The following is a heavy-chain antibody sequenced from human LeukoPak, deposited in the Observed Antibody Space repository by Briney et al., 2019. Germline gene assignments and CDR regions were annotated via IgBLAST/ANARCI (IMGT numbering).Heavy chain of an antibody. V-gene: IGHV3-9*03. CDR3: AKAGGSGYYNDAFDI. CDR1: GW. Sequence: HPGGSLRLSCAASGWMHWVRQAPGQGLAWVSGITWNSDRKGYADSVKGRFTISRDNAKNSLYLQMSSLRAEDVALYYCAKAGGSGYYNDAFDIWGQGTMVTVSS. J-gene: IGHJ3*02. D-gene: IGHD3-22*01. CDR2: ITWNSDRK.